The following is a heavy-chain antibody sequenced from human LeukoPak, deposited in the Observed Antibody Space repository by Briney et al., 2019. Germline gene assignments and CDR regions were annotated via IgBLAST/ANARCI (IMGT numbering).Heavy chain of an antibody. Sequence: PSETLSLTCAVYGGSFSGYYWSWIRQPPGKGLEWIGEINHSGSTNYNPSLKSRVTISVDTSKYQFSLKLSSVTAADTAVYYCASGSMITFGGVEDWGQGTLVTVSS. CDR3: ASGSMITFGGVED. V-gene: IGHV4-34*01. CDR1: GGSFSGYY. D-gene: IGHD3-16*01. J-gene: IGHJ4*02. CDR2: INHSGST.